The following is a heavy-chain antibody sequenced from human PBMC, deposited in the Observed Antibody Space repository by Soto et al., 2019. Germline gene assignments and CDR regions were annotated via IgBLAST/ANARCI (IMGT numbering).Heavy chain of an antibody. CDR3: ARAGIAARRHYYYGMDV. CDR1: GFTVSSNY. CDR2: IYSGGST. D-gene: IGHD6-6*01. J-gene: IGHJ6*02. V-gene: IGHV3-53*01. Sequence: GGSLRLSCAASGFTVSSNYMSWVRQAPGKGLEWVSVIYSGGSTYYADSVKGRFTISRDNSKNTLYLQMNSLRAEDTAVYYCARAGIAARRHYYYGMDVWGQGTTVTVSS.